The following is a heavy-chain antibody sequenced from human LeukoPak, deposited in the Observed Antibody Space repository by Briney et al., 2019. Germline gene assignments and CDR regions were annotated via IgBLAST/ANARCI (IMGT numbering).Heavy chain of an antibody. CDR1: GGSFSGYY. Sequence: SETLSLTCAVYGGSFSGYYWGWIRQPPGKGLEWIGSNYHSGSTYYNPSLKSRITISVDTSKYQFSLRLISVTAADTAVYYCARVTLLPTHIDYWGQGTLVTVSS. CDR2: NYHSGST. D-gene: IGHD2-15*01. J-gene: IGHJ4*02. CDR3: ARVTLLPTHIDY. V-gene: IGHV4-38-2*01.